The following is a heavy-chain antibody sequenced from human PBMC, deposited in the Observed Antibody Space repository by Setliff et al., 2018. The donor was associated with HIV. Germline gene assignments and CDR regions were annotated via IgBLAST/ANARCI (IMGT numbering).Heavy chain of an antibody. CDR2: IQSSGIT. D-gene: IGHD3-22*01. J-gene: IGHJ3*01. V-gene: IGHV3-23*01. Sequence: GGSLRLSCAASGFTFSSSAMSWVRQAPGKGLEWVSLIQSSGITYYADSVKGRFTTSRDNSNNTLSLQMSSLRAEDTALYYCAKLDYYDTSGSWARKVAIDFWGRGTMVTVSS. CDR3: AKLDYYDTSGSWARKVAIDF. CDR1: GFTFSSSA.